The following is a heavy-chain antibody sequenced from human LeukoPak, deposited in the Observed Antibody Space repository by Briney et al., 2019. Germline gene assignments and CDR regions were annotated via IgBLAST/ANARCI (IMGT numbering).Heavy chain of an antibody. CDR3: ARDSKTCNCFDP. CDR2: VYYSGST. J-gene: IGHJ5*02. Sequence: PSETLSLTCTVSGGSISSSSYYWGWIRQPPGKGLEWIGSVYYSGSTYYNPSLKSRVTISVDTSKNQFSLKLNSVTAADTAVYYCARDSKTCNCFDPWGQGTLVTVSS. V-gene: IGHV4-39*07. CDR1: GGSISSSSYY.